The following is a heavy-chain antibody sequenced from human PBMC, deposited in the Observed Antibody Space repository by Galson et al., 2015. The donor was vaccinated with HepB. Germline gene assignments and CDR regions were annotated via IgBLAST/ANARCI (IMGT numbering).Heavy chain of an antibody. Sequence: SLRLSCAASGFTFSSYAMHWVRQAPGKGLEWVAVISYDGSNKYYADSVKGRFTISRDNSKNTLYLQMNSLRAEDTAVYYCARERGWGAIYYDFWSGNLSYYYYGMDVWGQGTTVTVSS. CDR1: GFTFSSYA. CDR3: ARERGWGAIYYDFWSGNLSYYYYGMDV. D-gene: IGHD3-3*01. J-gene: IGHJ6*02. CDR2: ISYDGSNK. V-gene: IGHV3-30*04.